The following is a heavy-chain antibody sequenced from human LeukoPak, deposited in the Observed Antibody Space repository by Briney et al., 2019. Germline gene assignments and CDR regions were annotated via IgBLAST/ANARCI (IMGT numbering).Heavy chain of an antibody. V-gene: IGHV3-74*01. J-gene: IGHJ4*02. CDR2: INGDGTQT. CDR1: GFTFSTYW. CDR3: IRDLRDHDY. Sequence: PGGSLRLSCAASGFTFSTYWMHWVRQPPGKGLVWVSRINGDGTQTNYADSVKGRFTVSRDNAKNTLYLQMSSLRADDTAVYFCIRDLRDHDYWGQGALVTVSS.